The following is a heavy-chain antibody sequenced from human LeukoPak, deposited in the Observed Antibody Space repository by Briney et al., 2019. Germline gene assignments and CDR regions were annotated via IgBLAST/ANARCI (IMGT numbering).Heavy chain of an antibody. CDR1: GFTFSSYA. D-gene: IGHD2-2*01. Sequence: GRSLRLSCAASGFTFSSYAMHWVRQAPGKGLEWVAVISYDGSNKYYADSVKGRFTISRDNSKNTLYLQMNSLRAEDTAVYYCARVPAERSYYFDYWGQGTLVTVSS. CDR3: ARVPAERSYYFDY. V-gene: IGHV3-30-3*01. CDR2: ISYDGSNK. J-gene: IGHJ4*02.